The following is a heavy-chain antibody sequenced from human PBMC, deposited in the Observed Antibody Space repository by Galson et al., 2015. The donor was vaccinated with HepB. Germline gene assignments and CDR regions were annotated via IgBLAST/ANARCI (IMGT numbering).Heavy chain of an antibody. CDR1: GGTFSSYA. CDR3: ARVPDSSSWYGSI. CDR2: INLIFGTA. Sequence: SVKVSCKASGGTFSSYAISWVRQAPGQGLEWMGGINLIFGTANYAQKFQGRLTITADKSASTAYMEMSSLRSEDTAVYYCARVPDSSSWYGSIWGQGTMVTVSS. D-gene: IGHD6-13*01. J-gene: IGHJ3*02. V-gene: IGHV1-69*06.